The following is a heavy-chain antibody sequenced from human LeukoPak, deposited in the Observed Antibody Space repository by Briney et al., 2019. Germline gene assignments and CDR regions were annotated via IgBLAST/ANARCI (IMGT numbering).Heavy chain of an antibody. CDR3: AREFLQWTQYYFDY. CDR2: INHSGST. D-gene: IGHD3-3*01. CDR1: GGSFSGYY. J-gene: IGHJ4*02. V-gene: IGHV4-34*01. Sequence: SETLSLTCAVYGGSFSGYYWSWIRQPPGKGLEWIGEINHSGSTNYNPSLKSRVTISVDTSKNQFSLKLSSVTAADTAVYYCAREFLQWTQYYFDYWGQGTLVTVSS.